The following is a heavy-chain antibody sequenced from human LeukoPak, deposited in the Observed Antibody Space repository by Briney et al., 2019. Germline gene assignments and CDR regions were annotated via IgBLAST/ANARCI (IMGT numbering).Heavy chain of an antibody. Sequence: PGGSLRLSCAASGFTFGNAWMSWVRQAPGKGLEWVGRIKTNTGGGTADYAAPMKGRFTISRDDSKNTLYLQMNSLKTEDTAVYYCTTDPYVGVHFDYWGQGTLVTVSS. CDR3: TTDPYVGVHFDY. D-gene: IGHD1-26*01. CDR1: GFTFGNAW. J-gene: IGHJ4*02. CDR2: IKTNTGGGTA. V-gene: IGHV3-15*01.